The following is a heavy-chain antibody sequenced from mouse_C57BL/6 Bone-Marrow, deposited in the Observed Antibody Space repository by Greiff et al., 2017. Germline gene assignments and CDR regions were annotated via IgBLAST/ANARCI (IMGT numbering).Heavy chain of an antibody. V-gene: IGHV1-64*01. CDR3: ERGGRRRYFDD. J-gene: IGHJ1*03. CDR2: IHPNGGST. Sequence: QVQLQQPGAELVKPGASVKLSCKASGYTFTSYWMHWVKQRPGQGLEWIGMIHPNGGSTNYNEKFKSKSTLTVDKSSRSAYMQHSSLTSEESAVYDCERGGRRRYFDDWGTGTTVTVSS. CDR1: GYTFTSYW.